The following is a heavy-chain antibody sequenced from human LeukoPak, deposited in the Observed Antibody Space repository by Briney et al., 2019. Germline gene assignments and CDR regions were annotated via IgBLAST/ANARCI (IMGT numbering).Heavy chain of an antibody. CDR2: ISGSGSDT. CDR1: GFTFSRNA. Sequence: GGSLRLSCAASGFTFSRNAMIWVRQAPGKGLEWVSAISGSGSDTYYADSVKGRFTISRDNSKNTVYLRMNSLRAEDRAIYYCAKDPWGSRGYFGYWGQGTLVTVSS. J-gene: IGHJ4*02. CDR3: AKDPWGSRGYFGY. D-gene: IGHD7-27*01. V-gene: IGHV3-23*01.